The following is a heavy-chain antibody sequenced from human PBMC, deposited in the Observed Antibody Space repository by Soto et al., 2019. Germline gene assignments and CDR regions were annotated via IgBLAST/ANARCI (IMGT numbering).Heavy chain of an antibody. CDR2: CNHSGST. CDR1: GGSFSGYY. CDR3: ARGEGRGDSYGFYYYYGMDV. J-gene: IGHJ6*02. D-gene: IGHD5-18*01. Sequence: QVQLQQWAAGLLKPSETLSLTCAVDGGSFSGYYWSWIRQPPGKGLEWIGECNHSGSTNYNTSLKGGVNISVAASKKEFSLKLSSVTAADPAVYYCARGEGRGDSYGFYYYYGMDVWGQGTTVTVSS. V-gene: IGHV4-34*01.